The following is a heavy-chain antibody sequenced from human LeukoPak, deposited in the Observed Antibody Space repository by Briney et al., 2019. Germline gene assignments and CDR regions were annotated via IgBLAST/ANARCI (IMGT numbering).Heavy chain of an antibody. CDR3: ARDLTGWLGAGGVSNH. J-gene: IGHJ5*02. Sequence: GGSLRLSCAASGFTFSSYAMHWVRQAPGKGLEWVAVISYDGSNKYYADSVKGRFTISRDNSKNTLYLQMNSLRAEDTAVYYCARDLTGWLGAGGVSNHWGQGTLVTVSS. CDR2: ISYDGSNK. CDR1: GFTFSSYA. D-gene: IGHD6-19*01. V-gene: IGHV3-30*04.